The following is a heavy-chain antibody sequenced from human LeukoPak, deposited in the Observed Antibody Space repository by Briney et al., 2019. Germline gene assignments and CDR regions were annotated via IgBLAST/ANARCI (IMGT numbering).Heavy chain of an antibody. D-gene: IGHD6-19*01. Sequence: SETLSLTCTVSGGSISSYYWSWIRQPPGKGLEWIGYIYYSGSTNYNPSLKSRVTISVDTSKNQFSLKLSSETAADTAVYYCARDLGYSSGWYDYWGQGTLVTVSS. CDR3: ARDLGYSSGWYDY. J-gene: IGHJ4*02. CDR2: IYYSGST. CDR1: GGSISSYY. V-gene: IGHV4-59*01.